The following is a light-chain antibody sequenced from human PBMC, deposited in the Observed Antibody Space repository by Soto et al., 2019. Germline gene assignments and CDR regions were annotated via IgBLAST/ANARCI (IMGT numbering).Light chain of an antibody. Sequence: EIVLTQSPGTLSLTTGERVTLSCRASQSVTSSSLAWYQQKPGQAPSLLISGASTRATGIPDRFIGSGSGTDFTLTISRLEPEDFAVYYCQQYDTSPLTFGGGTKVEI. CDR3: QQYDTSPLT. J-gene: IGKJ4*01. V-gene: IGKV3-20*01. CDR2: GAS. CDR1: QSVTSSS.